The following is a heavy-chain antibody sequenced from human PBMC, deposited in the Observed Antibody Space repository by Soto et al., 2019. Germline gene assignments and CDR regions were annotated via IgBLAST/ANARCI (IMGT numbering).Heavy chain of an antibody. D-gene: IGHD5-12*01. Sequence: GASVKVSCKASGYTFTSYAMHWVRQAPGQRLEWMGWINAGNGNTKYSQKFQGRVTITRDTSASTAYMELSSLRSEDTAVYYCARDGRWLQFGYYYYGMDVWGQGTTVTVSS. CDR2: INAGNGNT. CDR1: GYTFTSYA. V-gene: IGHV1-3*01. J-gene: IGHJ6*02. CDR3: ARDGRWLQFGYYYYGMDV.